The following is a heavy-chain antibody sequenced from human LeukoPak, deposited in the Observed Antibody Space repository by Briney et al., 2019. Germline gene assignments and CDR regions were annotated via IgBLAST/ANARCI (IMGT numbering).Heavy chain of an antibody. CDR2: IYTSGST. CDR1: WGYMSSGSYY. V-gene: IGHV4-61*02. Sequence: PSHTLPLTCTLSWGYMSSGSYYWSWIPQPAGKGLEWFGRIYTSGSTNYNPSLKRRFTISVDTSKNQFSLKLSSVTAADTAVYYCARDPSIAVAGIYGMDVWGQGTTVTVSS. CDR3: ARDPSIAVAGIYGMDV. D-gene: IGHD6-19*01. J-gene: IGHJ6*02.